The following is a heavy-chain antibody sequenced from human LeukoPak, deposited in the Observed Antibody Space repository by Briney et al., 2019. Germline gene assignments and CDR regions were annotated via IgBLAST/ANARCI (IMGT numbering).Heavy chain of an antibody. CDR1: GDSITSYY. CDR3: ARHNSYLVSAAYDY. D-gene: IGHD2-15*01. J-gene: IGHJ4*02. V-gene: IGHV4-59*01. Sequence: SETLSLTCTVSGDSITSYYWTWIRQPPGKGLEWIGYVHHSGSTNYNPSLKSRLTISVDTSKNQFSLKLTSVSAADTAVYYCARHNSYLVSAAYDYWGRGALVTVSS. CDR2: VHHSGST.